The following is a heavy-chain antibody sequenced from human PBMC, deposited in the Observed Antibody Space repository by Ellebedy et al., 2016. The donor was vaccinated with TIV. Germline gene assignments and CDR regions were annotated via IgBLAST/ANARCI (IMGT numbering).Heavy chain of an antibody. CDR1: GFSFSEYY. V-gene: IGHV3-11*01. J-gene: IGHJ4*02. CDR3: VRDHQAHDY. Sequence: GESLKISCAASGFSFSEYYMSLIRQAPGKGLEWVSYISSSGTTIYADSVKGRFTVSRDNAKNSLYLHMKSLRAEDTAVYYCVRDHQAHDYWGQGSLVTVSS. CDR2: ISSSGTTI.